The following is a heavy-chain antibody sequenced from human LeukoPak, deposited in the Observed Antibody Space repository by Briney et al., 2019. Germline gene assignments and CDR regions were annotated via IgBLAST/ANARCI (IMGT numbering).Heavy chain of an antibody. CDR1: GFTFSSYG. V-gene: IGHV3-33*01. J-gene: IGHJ6*02. CDR3: ARESYYDSSGYTGQYASYYYYYGMDV. CDR2: IWYDGSNK. D-gene: IGHD3-22*01. Sequence: GGSLRLSCAASGFTFSSYGMHWVRQAPGKGLEWVAVIWYDGSNKYYADSVKGRLTISRDNSKNTLYLQMNSLRAEDTAVYYCARESYYDSSGYTGQYASYYYYYGMDVWGQGTTVTVSS.